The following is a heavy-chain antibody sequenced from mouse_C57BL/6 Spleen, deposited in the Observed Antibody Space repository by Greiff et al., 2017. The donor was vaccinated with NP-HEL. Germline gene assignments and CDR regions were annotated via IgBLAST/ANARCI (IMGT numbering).Heavy chain of an antibody. D-gene: IGHD1-1*01. J-gene: IGHJ4*01. V-gene: IGHV7-3*01. Sequence: EVHLVESGGGLVQPGGSLSLSCAASGFTFTDYYMSWVRQPPGQALEWLGFIRNKANGYTTEYSASVKGRFTISRDNSQSILYLQMNALRAEDSATYYCARYTVDYYAMDYWGQGTSVTVSS. CDR3: ARYTVDYYAMDY. CDR2: IRNKANGYTT. CDR1: GFTFTDYY.